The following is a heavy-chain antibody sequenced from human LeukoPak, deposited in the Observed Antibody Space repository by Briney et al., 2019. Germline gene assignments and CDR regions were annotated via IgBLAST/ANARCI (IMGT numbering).Heavy chain of an antibody. D-gene: IGHD6-6*01. J-gene: IGHJ5*02. CDR3: ASASIAARANWFDP. CDR1: GGSFSGYY. V-gene: IGHV4-34*01. CDR2: INHSGST. Sequence: SETLSLTCAVYGGSFSGYYWSWIRQPPGKGLEWIGEINHSGSTNCNPSLKSRVTISVDTSKNQFSLKLSSVTAADTAVYYCASASIAARANWFDPWGQGTLVTVSS.